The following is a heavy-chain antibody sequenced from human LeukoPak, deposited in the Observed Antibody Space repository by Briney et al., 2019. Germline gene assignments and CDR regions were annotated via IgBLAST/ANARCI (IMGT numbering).Heavy chain of an antibody. CDR2: ISWNSGSI. D-gene: IGHD3-22*01. Sequence: PGGSLRLSCAASGFTFDDYAMHWVRHAPGKGLEWVSGISWNSGSIGYADSVKGRFTISRDNAKNSLYLQMNSLRAEDTALYYCAKGGGYSAKYYFDYWGQGTLVTVSS. J-gene: IGHJ4*02. CDR1: GFTFDDYA. V-gene: IGHV3-9*01. CDR3: AKGGGYSAKYYFDY.